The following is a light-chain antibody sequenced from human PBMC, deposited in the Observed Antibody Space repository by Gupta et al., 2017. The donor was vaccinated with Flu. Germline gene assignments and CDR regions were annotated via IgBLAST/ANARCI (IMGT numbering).Light chain of an antibody. CDR2: ANS. CDR1: RSYFGTYFD. CDR3: QSYDTSLTAWV. V-gene: IGLV1-40*01. Sequence: QSVLAQPPSVFGAPGQRVNISCNGSRSYFGTYFDALWYLRLPGTAPKLLLYANSHRPSGVPDRFSGSKSGTSASLAITGLQAEDEGDYYCQSYDTSLTAWVFGGGTKLTVL. J-gene: IGLJ3*02.